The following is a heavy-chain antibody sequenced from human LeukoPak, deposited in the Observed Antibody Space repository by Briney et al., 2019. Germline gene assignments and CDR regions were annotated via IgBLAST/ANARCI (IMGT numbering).Heavy chain of an antibody. D-gene: IGHD5-18*01. CDR3: ARGKGDTATNWFDP. CDR2: ISYDGSNK. V-gene: IGHV3-30*04. J-gene: IGHJ5*02. Sequence: GSLRLSCAASGFTFSSYAMSWVRQAPGKGLEWVAVISYDGSNKYYADSVKGRFTISRDNSKNTLYLQMNSLRAEDTAVYYCARGKGDTATNWFDPWGQGTLVTVSS. CDR1: GFTFSSYA.